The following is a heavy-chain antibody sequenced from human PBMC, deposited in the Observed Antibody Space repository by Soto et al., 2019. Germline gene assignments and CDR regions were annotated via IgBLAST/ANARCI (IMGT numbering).Heavy chain of an antibody. J-gene: IGHJ4*02. CDR2: INQHGTEK. V-gene: IGHV3-7*05. CDR3: ATDILDY. CDR1: GFNFSNYW. Sequence: LRLSCVASGFNFSNYWMTWARQAPGKGLEWVANINQHGTEKFYVDSVEGRYSISREKAYHSVYLQINILRAADTAIYYCATDILDYWGQGTSVTFSP.